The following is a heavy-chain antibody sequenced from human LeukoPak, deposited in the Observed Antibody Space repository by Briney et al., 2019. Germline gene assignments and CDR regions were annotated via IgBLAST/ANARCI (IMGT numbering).Heavy chain of an antibody. Sequence: GGSLRLSCAASGFTFSNYAMSWVRQAPGKGLEWVSGITGSGGSTYYADSVKGRFTISRDNSKNTLYLQMNSLRAEDTAVYYCAKSPNVLRFLEWLLYLDYWGQGTLVTVSS. J-gene: IGHJ4*02. CDR3: AKSPNVLRFLEWLLYLDY. D-gene: IGHD3-3*01. CDR1: GFTFSNYA. CDR2: ITGSGGST. V-gene: IGHV3-23*01.